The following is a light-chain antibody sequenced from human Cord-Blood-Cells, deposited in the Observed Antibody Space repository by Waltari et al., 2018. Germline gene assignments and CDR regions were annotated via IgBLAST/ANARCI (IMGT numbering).Light chain of an antibody. CDR3: CSYAGSSTYV. Sequence: QSALTQPASVSGSPGQSITISCTGTSSDVGSYNLASWYQQHPGKAPKLMIYEGSKRPSGVSNRFSGSKSGNTASLTISGLQAEDEADYYCCSYAGSSTYVFGTETKVTVL. CDR1: SSDVGSYNL. V-gene: IGLV2-23*01. J-gene: IGLJ1*01. CDR2: EGS.